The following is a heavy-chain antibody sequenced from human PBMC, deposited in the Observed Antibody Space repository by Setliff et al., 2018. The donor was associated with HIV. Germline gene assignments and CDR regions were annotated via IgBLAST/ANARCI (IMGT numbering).Heavy chain of an antibody. J-gene: IGHJ5*02. V-gene: IGHV1-2*02. Sequence: ASVKVSCKASGYTFIDYFMHWVRQAPGQGLEWMGWISPNNGDTNIPQRFRGRVTMTRDTSINTAYMELSRLRSDDTAVYYCARARGTTVTTPGWFDPWGQGTLVTVSS. CDR1: GYTFIDYF. D-gene: IGHD4-17*01. CDR3: ARARGTTVTTPGWFDP. CDR2: ISPNNGDT.